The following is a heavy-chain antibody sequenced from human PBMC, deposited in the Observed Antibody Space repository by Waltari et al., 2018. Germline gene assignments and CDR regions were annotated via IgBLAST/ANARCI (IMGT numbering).Heavy chain of an antibody. CDR1: GYSISSGYY. CDR2: IYHSGST. V-gene: IGHV4-38-2*01. D-gene: IGHD3-22*01. J-gene: IGHJ4*02. CDR3: ARRKRVYDSSGYYFGY. Sequence: QVQLQESGPGLVKPSETLSLTCAVSGYSISSGYYWGWIRQPPGKGLEWIGSIYHSGSTYYNPSLKSRVTISVDTSKNQFSLKLSSVTAADTAVYYCARRKRVYDSSGYYFGYWGQGTLVTVSS.